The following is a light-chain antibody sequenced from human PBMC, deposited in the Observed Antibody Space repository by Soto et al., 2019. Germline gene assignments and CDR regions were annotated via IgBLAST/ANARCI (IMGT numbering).Light chain of an antibody. Sequence: EIELTQSPGTLSLSPGDRASLSCRASESLHTSSLAWYQQKPGQAPRLLMSGVSSRATDIPDRFSGSGSGTDFTLTISRLEPEDFAVYYCHHYGSPSYTFGQGTKLESK. CDR1: ESLHTSS. V-gene: IGKV3-20*01. CDR3: HHYGSPSYT. J-gene: IGKJ2*01. CDR2: GVS.